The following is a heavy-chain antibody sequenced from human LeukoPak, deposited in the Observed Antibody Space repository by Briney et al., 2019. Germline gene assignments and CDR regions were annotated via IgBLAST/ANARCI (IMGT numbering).Heavy chain of an antibody. D-gene: IGHD5-12*01. J-gene: IGHJ4*02. CDR3: AKDLKLRRFGKWLRLPDY. V-gene: IGHV3-30*18. CDR2: ISYDGSNK. Sequence: GGTLRLSCAASGFTFSSYGMHWVRQAPGKGLEWVAVISYDGSNKYYADSVKGRFTISRDNSKSTLFLLMNSLRAEDTAVYYCAKDLKLRRFGKWLRLPDYWGQGTLVTVSS. CDR1: GFTFSSYG.